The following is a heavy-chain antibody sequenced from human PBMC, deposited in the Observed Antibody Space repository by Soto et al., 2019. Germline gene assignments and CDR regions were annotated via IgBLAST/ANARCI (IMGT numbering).Heavy chain of an antibody. D-gene: IGHD3-22*01. Sequence: GESLKISCKGSGYSFTSYWIGWVRQMPGKGLEWMGIIYPGDSDTRYSPSFQGQVTISADKSISTAYLQWSSLKASDTAMYCCARESRSSGPNSDFDYWGQGTLVTVS. CDR1: GYSFTSYW. J-gene: IGHJ4*02. CDR2: IYPGDSDT. CDR3: ARESRSSGPNSDFDY. V-gene: IGHV5-51*01.